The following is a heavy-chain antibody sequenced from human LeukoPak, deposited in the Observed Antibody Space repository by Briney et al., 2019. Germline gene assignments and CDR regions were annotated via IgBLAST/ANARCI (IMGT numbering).Heavy chain of an antibody. CDR3: ARGRYYVMDV. V-gene: IGHV3-74*01. Sequence: GGSLRLSCAASGFTFTSYWMHWVCQAPGKGLVWVSRVNSDGSSTTYADSVKGRFTISRDNAKNTLYLQMNSLRAEDTAVYYCARGRYYVMDVWGQGTTVTVSS. J-gene: IGHJ6*02. CDR2: VNSDGSST. CDR1: GFTFTSYW.